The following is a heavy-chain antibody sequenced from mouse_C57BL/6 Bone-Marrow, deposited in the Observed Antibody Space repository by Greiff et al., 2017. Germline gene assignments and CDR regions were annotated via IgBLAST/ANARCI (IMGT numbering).Heavy chain of an antibody. V-gene: IGHV1-7*01. CDR2: INPSTGYT. Sequence: QVQLQQSGAELAKPGASVKMSCKASGYTFTSYWMHWVKQRPGQGLEWIGYINPSTGYTEYNQKFKDKATLTADKSSSTAYMQLSSLTSEDSAVYYCASYYGSCYAMDYWGQGTSVTVSS. D-gene: IGHD1-1*01. CDR3: ASYYGSCYAMDY. J-gene: IGHJ4*01. CDR1: GYTFTSYW.